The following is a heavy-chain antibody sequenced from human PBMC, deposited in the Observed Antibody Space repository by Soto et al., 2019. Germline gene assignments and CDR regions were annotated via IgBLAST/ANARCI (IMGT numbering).Heavy chain of an antibody. CDR1: GDSINSYY. CDR2: IYYSGST. J-gene: IGHJ4*02. CDR3: ARRYGDYFDY. D-gene: IGHD4-17*01. V-gene: IGHV4-59*08. Sequence: SETLSLTCTVSGDSINSYYWSWIRQPPGKGLEWIGYIYYSGSTNYNPSLKSRVTISVDTSKNQFSLKLSSVTAADTAVYYCARRYGDYFDYWGQGTLVTVSS.